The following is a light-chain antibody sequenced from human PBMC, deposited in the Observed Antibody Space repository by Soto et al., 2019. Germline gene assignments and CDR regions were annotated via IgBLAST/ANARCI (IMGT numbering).Light chain of an antibody. V-gene: IGKV1-39*01. CDR3: QQLKSNLIT. CDR2: AAS. Sequence: DIQMTQSPSSLSASVGDRVTITCRASQSISSYLNWYQQKPGKAPKLLIYAASSLQSGVPSRFSGSASGTEFTLTISSLQPEDFATYYCQQLKSNLITFGQGTRLEIK. CDR1: QSISSY. J-gene: IGKJ5*01.